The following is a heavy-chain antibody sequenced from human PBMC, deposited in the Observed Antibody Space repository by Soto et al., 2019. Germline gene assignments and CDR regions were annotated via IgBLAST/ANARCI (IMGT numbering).Heavy chain of an antibody. D-gene: IGHD6-13*01. Sequence: PSETLSLTXTVSGGSISSYYWSWIRQPPGKGLEWIGYIYYSGSTNYNPSLKSRVTISVDTSKNQFSLKLSSVTAADTAVYYCARGLAAAGIGWFDPWGQGTLVTVSS. CDR2: IYYSGST. J-gene: IGHJ5*02. CDR3: ARGLAAAGIGWFDP. V-gene: IGHV4-59*01. CDR1: GGSISSYY.